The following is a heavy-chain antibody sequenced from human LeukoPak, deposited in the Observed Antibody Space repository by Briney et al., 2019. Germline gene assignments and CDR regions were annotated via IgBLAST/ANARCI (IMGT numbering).Heavy chain of an antibody. Sequence: GGSLRLSCAASGFTFSSYGMHWVRQAPGKGLEWVAVISYDGSNKYYADSVKGRFTISRDNSKNTLYLQMNSLRAEDTALYYCAKVRRGAVGTGYFDSWGQGALVTVSS. J-gene: IGHJ5*01. CDR3: AKVRRGAVGTGYFDS. V-gene: IGHV3-30*18. D-gene: IGHD2-15*01. CDR2: ISYDGSNK. CDR1: GFTFSSYG.